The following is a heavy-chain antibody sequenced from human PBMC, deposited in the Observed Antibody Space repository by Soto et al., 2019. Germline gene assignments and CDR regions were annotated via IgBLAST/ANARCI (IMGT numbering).Heavy chain of an antibody. CDR1: GFTFSSYG. CDR3: AKAPAFVLLPAALNLYYSMDV. CDR2: ISYDGSNK. V-gene: IGHV3-30*18. J-gene: IGHJ6*02. D-gene: IGHD2-2*01. Sequence: QVQLVESGGGVVQPGRSLRLSCAASGFTFSSYGMHWVRQAPGEGLEWVALISYDGSNKYYADSVKGRFTISRDYSKNTLYMLLNCLRAEDTAVYYCAKAPAFVLLPAALNLYYSMDVWGQGTTATVSS.